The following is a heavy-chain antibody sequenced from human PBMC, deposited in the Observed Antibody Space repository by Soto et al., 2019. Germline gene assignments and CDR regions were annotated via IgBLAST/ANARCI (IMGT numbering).Heavy chain of an antibody. CDR2: IYHTGNA. J-gene: IGHJ4*02. CDR1: GDSISNSRFY. D-gene: IGHD2-8*02. V-gene: IGHV4-39*02. CDR3: ARDKITGLFDY. Sequence: LSLTCSVSGDSISNSRFYWAWIRQPPGEGLEWIGSIYHTGNAYYNPSLKSRVTIFVDTSKNQFSLKLTSVTAADTAVYYCARDKITGLFDYWGQGTLVTVFS.